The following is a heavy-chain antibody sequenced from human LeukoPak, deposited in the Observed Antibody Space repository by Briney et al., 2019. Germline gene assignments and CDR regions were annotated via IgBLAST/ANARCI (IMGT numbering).Heavy chain of an antibody. CDR1: GYSISSGYY. Sequence: PSETLSLTCTVSGYSISSGYYWGWIRQPPGKGLEWIGSIYHSGSTYHNPSLKSRVTISVDTSKNQFSLKLSSVTAADTAVYYCARSRGGDYDYWGQGTLVTVSS. J-gene: IGHJ4*02. D-gene: IGHD3-16*01. V-gene: IGHV4-38-2*02. CDR2: IYHSGST. CDR3: ARSRGGDYDY.